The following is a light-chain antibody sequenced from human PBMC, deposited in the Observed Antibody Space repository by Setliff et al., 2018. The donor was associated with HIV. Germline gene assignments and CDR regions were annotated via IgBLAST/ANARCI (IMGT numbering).Light chain of an antibody. CDR2: DTS. CDR1: TEAVTNSHY. V-gene: IGLV7-46*01. J-gene: IGLJ2*01. Sequence: QAVVTQEPSLTVSPGGTATLTCGSSTEAVTNSHYPYWLQQKPGQAPRTLIYDTSNRHSWTPARFSGSLLGGKAALTLSGAQPEDEAEYFCLLSYSSGRVFGGGTKVTVL. CDR3: LLSYSSGRV.